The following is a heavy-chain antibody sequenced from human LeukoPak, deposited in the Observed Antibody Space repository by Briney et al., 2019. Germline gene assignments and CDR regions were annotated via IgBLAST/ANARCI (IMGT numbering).Heavy chain of an antibody. J-gene: IGHJ4*02. CDR1: SDSISSFY. Sequence: SETLSLTCSVSSDSISSFYWSWIRQPPGKGLEWIGYINYSGSTNYNPSLRSRVTISVDTSGIQFSLKLTSVTAADTAVYYCARDRTAGGTVDSWGQGTLVTVSS. D-gene: IGHD6-13*01. CDR2: INYSGST. V-gene: IGHV4-59*01. CDR3: ARDRTAGGTVDS.